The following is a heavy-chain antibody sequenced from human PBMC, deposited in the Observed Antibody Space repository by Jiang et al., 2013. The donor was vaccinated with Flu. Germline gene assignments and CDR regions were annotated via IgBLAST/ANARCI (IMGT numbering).Heavy chain of an antibody. Sequence: SGAEVKKPGASVKVSCKASGYTFTSYAMHWVRQAPGQRLEWMGWINAGNGNTKYSQKFQGRVTITRDTSASTAYMELSSLRSEDTAVYYCARDPITYVPANVDIVATLGFDYWGQGTLVTVSS. D-gene: IGHD5-12*01. CDR3: ARDPITYVPANVDIVATLGFDY. J-gene: IGHJ4*02. CDR2: INAGNGNT. V-gene: IGHV1-3*01. CDR1: GYTFTSYA.